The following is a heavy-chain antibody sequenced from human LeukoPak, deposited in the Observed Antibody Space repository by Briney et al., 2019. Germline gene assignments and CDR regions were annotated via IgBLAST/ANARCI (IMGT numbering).Heavy chain of an antibody. Sequence: GGSLRLSCAASGFTFSSYSMNWVRQAPGKGLEWVSYISSSSSTIYYADSVKGRFTISRDNAKNSLYLQMSSLRAEDTAVYYCAKDRGRYYDSSGYYWGHYFDSWGQGILVTVST. V-gene: IGHV3-48*01. D-gene: IGHD3-22*01. J-gene: IGHJ4*02. CDR2: ISSSSSTI. CDR3: AKDRGRYYDSSGYYWGHYFDS. CDR1: GFTFSSYS.